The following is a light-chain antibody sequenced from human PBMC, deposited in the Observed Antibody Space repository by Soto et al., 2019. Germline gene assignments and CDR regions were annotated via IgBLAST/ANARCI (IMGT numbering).Light chain of an antibody. V-gene: IGKV1-13*02. CDR3: LLFNTYPQA. CDR1: QGIGSA. CDR2: DAS. Sequence: AIQLTQSPSSLSASIGDRVTITCRARQGIGSALAWYQQAPGKPPELLIFDASTLENGVPSRFSSGGSGTDFTLTISSLQPEDFATYYCLLFNTYPQAFGGGTKVEIK. J-gene: IGKJ4*01.